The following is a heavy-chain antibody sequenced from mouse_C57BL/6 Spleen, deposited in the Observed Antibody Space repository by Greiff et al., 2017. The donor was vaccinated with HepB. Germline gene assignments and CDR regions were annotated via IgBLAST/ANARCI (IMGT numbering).Heavy chain of an antibody. Sequence: EVKLEESGPGLVKPSQSLSLTCSVTGYSITSGYYWNWIRQFPGNKLEWMGYISYDGSNNYNPSLKNRISITRDTSKNQFFLKLNSVTTEDTATYYCANFYYYGRGAYWGQGTLVTVSA. D-gene: IGHD1-1*01. CDR2: ISYDGSN. V-gene: IGHV3-6*01. CDR1: GYSITSGYY. J-gene: IGHJ3*01. CDR3: ANFYYYGRGAY.